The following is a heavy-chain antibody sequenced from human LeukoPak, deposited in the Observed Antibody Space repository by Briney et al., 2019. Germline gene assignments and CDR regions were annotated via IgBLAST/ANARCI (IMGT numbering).Heavy chain of an antibody. CDR3: ARGLYGDLNWFDP. D-gene: IGHD4-17*01. CDR2: INHSGST. J-gene: IGHJ5*02. V-gene: IGHV4-34*01. CDR1: GGSFSGYY. Sequence: SETLSLTCAVYGGSFSGYYWSWIRQPPGKGLEWIGEINHSGSTNYNPSLKSRVIISVDTSKNQFSLKLSSVTAADTAVYYCARGLYGDLNWFDPWGQGTLVTVSS.